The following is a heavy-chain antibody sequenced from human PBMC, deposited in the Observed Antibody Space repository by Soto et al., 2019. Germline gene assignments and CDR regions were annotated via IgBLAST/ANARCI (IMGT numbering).Heavy chain of an antibody. CDR3: ARHASAGYSSSSGRGYCYGMGV. CDR1: GYSFTSYW. CDR2: IDPSDSYT. V-gene: IGHV5-10-1*01. Sequence: GESLKISCKGSGYSFTSYWISWVRQMPGKGLEWMGRIDPSDSYTNYSPSFQGHVTISADKSISTAYLQWSSLKASDTAMYYCARHASAGYSSSSGRGYCYGMGVWGQGTTVNVSS. J-gene: IGHJ6*02. D-gene: IGHD6-6*01.